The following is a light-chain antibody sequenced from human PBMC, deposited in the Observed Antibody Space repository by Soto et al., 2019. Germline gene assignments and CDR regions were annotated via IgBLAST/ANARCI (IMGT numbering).Light chain of an antibody. CDR3: QHRTDWPPICT. CDR2: DAS. J-gene: IGKJ2*02. Sequence: EIVLTQSPPTLALSPGERATLSCRASQSVATFLAWYQQRPGQAPRLLLYDASHRATGIPARFSGSGSGTDFTLTISSLEPEDFAVYFCQHRTDWPPICTFGQGTKVEIK. V-gene: IGKV3-11*01. CDR1: QSVATF.